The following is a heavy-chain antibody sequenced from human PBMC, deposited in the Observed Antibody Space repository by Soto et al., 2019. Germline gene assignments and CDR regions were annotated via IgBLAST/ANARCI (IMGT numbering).Heavy chain of an antibody. Sequence: ASVKVSCKASGYTFTGCYVHWVLQAPGQGLEWMGWINPNSGDTYLEQRFQGRVTMNRDTSIGTAYMELRGLTSDDTAEYYCAKEGAIVAAGTRVYLYNAMDVWGQGTTVTVSS. CDR1: GYTFTGCY. CDR3: AKEGAIVAAGTRVYLYNAMDV. D-gene: IGHD1-26*01. V-gene: IGHV1-2*02. J-gene: IGHJ6*02. CDR2: INPNSGDT.